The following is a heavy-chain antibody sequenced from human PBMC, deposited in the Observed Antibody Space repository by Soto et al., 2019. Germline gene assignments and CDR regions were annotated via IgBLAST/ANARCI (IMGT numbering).Heavy chain of an antibody. Sequence: GGSLRLSCAASGFTFSDYYMSWIRQATGKGREWVSYISSSSSYTNYADSVKGRFTISRDNAKNSLYLQMNSLRAEDTAVYYCARVGTVTITFDYWGQGTLVTVSS. V-gene: IGHV3-11*06. CDR3: ARVGTVTITFDY. D-gene: IGHD4-17*01. CDR2: ISSSSSYT. CDR1: GFTFSDYY. J-gene: IGHJ4*02.